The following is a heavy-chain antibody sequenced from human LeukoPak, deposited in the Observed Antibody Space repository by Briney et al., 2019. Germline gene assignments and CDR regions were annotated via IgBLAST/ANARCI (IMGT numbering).Heavy chain of an antibody. D-gene: IGHD4-23*01. CDR1: GFTFSDYY. CDR3: ARDPAGIHDYGGNPVEY. Sequence: GGSLRLSCAASGFTFSDYYMSWIRQAPGKGLEWVSYISSSSYTNYADSVKGRFTISRDNAKNSLYLQMNSLRAEDTAVYYCARDPAGIHDYGGNPVEYWGQGTLVTVSS. CDR2: ISSSSYT. V-gene: IGHV3-11*06. J-gene: IGHJ4*02.